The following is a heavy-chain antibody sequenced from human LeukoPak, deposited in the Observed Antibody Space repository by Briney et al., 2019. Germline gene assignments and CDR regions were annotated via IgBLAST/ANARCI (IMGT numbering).Heavy chain of an antibody. CDR3: ARDDALVATGSFDY. Sequence: SETLSLTCTVSGGSIRSYYWSWIRQPPGKGLEWIGYIYYSGSTNYNPSLKSRVTISFDTSKTQFSLKLSSVTAADTAVYYCARDDALVATGSFDYWGQGTLVTVSS. D-gene: IGHD5-12*01. V-gene: IGHV4-59*12. CDR2: IYYSGST. CDR1: GGSIRSYY. J-gene: IGHJ4*02.